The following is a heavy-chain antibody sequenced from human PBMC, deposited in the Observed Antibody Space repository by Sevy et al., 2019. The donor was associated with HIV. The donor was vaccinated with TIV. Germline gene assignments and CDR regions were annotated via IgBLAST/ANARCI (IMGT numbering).Heavy chain of an antibody. CDR2: IWYDGSNK. J-gene: IGHJ4*02. V-gene: IGHV3-33*01. D-gene: IGHD6-6*01. CDR3: ARDYSDSSSPPDY. CDR1: GFTFSSYG. Sequence: GGSLRLSCAASGFTFSSYGMHWVRQAPGKGLEWVAVIWYDGSNKYYADSVKGRFTISRDNSKNMLYLQMNSLRAEDTAVYYCARDYSDSSSPPDYWGQGTLVTVSS.